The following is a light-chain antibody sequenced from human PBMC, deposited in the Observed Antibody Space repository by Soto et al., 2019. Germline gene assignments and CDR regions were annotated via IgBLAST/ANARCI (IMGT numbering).Light chain of an antibody. CDR2: WAS. Sequence: DIVMTQSPDSLPVSLSERDTINCKSSQSVLYSSNNKNYLAWYQQSPGQPPKLLIYWASTRESGVPDRFSGSGSGSDFTLTITSLQAEDVAVFYCQQYESTPPTFGQGTKLEIK. V-gene: IGKV4-1*01. J-gene: IGKJ2*01. CDR3: QQYESTPPT. CDR1: QSVLYSSNNKNY.